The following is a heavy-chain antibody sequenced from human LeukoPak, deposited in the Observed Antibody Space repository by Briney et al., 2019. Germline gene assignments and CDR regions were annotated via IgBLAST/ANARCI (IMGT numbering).Heavy chain of an antibody. CDR1: GRSISSYY. CDR3: ARLVLTSLGSSSVKGFDY. Sequence: SETLSLTCTVSGRSISSYYWSWIRQPPGKGLEWIGYIYYSGSTNYNPSLKSRVNISQDTSQNQFSLMLSSVTAADTAVYYCARLVLTSLGSSSVKGFDYWGQGTLVTVSS. J-gene: IGHJ4*02. V-gene: IGHV4-59*01. CDR2: IYYSGST. D-gene: IGHD6-6*01.